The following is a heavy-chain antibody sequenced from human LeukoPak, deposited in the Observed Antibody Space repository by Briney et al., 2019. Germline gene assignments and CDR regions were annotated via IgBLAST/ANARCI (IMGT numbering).Heavy chain of an antibody. V-gene: IGHV4-39*07. CDR3: ARNLAGHFGGFYFDC. D-gene: IGHD2-21*01. CDR1: GGSVSSSSYY. CDR2: RYYSGTT. Sequence: SETLSLTCTVSGGSVSSSSYYWGWIRQPPGKGLEWIGTRYYSGTTYHNPSLKSRVTISIDTSKNQFSLNLSSVTAADTAVYYCARNLAGHFGGFYFDCWGQGTLVTVSS. J-gene: IGHJ4*02.